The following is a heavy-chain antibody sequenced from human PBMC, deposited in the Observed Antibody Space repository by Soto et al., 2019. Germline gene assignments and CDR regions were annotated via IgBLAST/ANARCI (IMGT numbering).Heavy chain of an antibody. V-gene: IGHV4-4*07. Sequence: SETLSLTCSVSGADINTYSWTWIRQPAGKGLEWIGRIYTSASINYNPSLRGRVTLSVDTSTNQVSLKLASVAAADTAVYYCARDREAGYNFYYGMDVWGQGTTVTVSS. CDR2: IYTSASI. CDR1: GADINTYS. D-gene: IGHD6-19*01. CDR3: ARDREAGYNFYYGMDV. J-gene: IGHJ6*02.